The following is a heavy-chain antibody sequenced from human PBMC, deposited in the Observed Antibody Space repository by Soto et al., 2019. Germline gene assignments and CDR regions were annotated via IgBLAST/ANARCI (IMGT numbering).Heavy chain of an antibody. D-gene: IGHD1-1*01. CDR1: RYVFTADF. CDR2: INPNNGAT. Sequence: QVQLVQSGAEVKKPGASVKVSCKAPRYVFTADFMHWVRQAPGQGLEWMGWINPNNGATHYGLSFQGRVTMTRDTSISTAYMELSSLRSDDTAVYYCASHDPGARFDPWGQGTLVIVSS. V-gene: IGHV1-2*02. J-gene: IGHJ5*02. CDR3: ASHDPGARFDP.